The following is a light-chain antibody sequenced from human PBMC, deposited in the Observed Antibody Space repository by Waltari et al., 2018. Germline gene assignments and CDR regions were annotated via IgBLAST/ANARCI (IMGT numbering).Light chain of an antibody. CDR1: SSDVGGDDS. CDR3: CSQSSYNGVI. J-gene: IGLJ2*01. CDR2: DVN. V-gene: IGLV2-14*03. Sequence: QSALSQPASVSGSPGQSITISCTGSSSDVGGDDSVSWYQDHPGQAPKVIIYDVNTRPLGVSDRFSGSKSGNTASLTISGLQAEDEANYYCCSQSSYNGVIFGGGTKLTVL.